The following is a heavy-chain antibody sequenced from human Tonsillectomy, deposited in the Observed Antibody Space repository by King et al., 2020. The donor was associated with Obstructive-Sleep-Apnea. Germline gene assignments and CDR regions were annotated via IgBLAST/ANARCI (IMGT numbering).Heavy chain of an antibody. CDR2: IYRSGST. Sequence: QVQLQESGPGLVKPSETLSLTCTVSDGSISSYYWSWVRQPPGKGLEWIGYIYRSGSTKYNPSLKSRVTLSVDTSKNQFSLKLSSGTAADTAVYYCARDSGYSGYDDWGQGTLVTVSS. D-gene: IGHD5-12*01. CDR3: ARDSGYSGYDD. V-gene: IGHV4-59*01. J-gene: IGHJ4*02. CDR1: DGSISSYY.